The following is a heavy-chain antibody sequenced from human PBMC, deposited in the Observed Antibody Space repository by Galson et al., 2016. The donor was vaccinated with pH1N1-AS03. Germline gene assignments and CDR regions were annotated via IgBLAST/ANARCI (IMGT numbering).Heavy chain of an antibody. D-gene: IGHD1-26*01. CDR2: VHTSGST. V-gene: IGHV4-4*07. J-gene: IGHJ6*04. CDR3: ARVGGLSYPHPRWDVDV. CDR1: GGSIANLY. Sequence: LTCTLSGGSIANLYWSWIRPSAGKGLEWIGRVHTSGSTNYNPSLKSRVSMSIVTSKKKFSLRLTSVTAADTAVYYCARVGGLSYPHPRWDVDVWGKGTTVSVSS.